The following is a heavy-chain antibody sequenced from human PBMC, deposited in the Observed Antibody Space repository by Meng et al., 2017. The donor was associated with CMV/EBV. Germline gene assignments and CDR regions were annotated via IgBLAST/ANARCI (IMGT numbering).Heavy chain of an antibody. Sequence: ASVKVSCKASGYKFNDFGITWVRQAPGQGLEWVGWITTYNGNTEYNQKFRDRVTMTTDTSTSTAYLELRSLRSDDTAVYFCARVFNWNNLRFYATDVWGQGTTVTVSS. CDR2: ITTYNGNT. CDR1: GYKFNDFG. CDR3: ARVFNWNNLRFYATDV. D-gene: IGHD2/OR15-2a*01. J-gene: IGHJ6*02. V-gene: IGHV1-18*01.